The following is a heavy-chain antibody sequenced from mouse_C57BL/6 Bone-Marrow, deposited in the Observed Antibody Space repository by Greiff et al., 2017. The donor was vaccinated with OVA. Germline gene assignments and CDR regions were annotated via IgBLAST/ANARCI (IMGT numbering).Heavy chain of an antibody. V-gene: IGHV1-59*01. J-gene: IGHJ2*01. CDR1: GYTFTSYW. D-gene: IGHD4-1*01. CDR2: IDPSDSYT. CDR3: ARLTL. Sequence: VKLQQPGAELVRPGTSVKLSCKASGYTFTSYWMHWVKQRPGQGLEWIGVIDPSDSYTNYNQKFKGKATLTVDTSSSTAYMQLSSLTSEDSAVYYCARLTLWGQGTTLTVSS.